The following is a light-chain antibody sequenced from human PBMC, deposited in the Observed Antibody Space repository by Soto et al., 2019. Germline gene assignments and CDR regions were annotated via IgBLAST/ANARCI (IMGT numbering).Light chain of an antibody. CDR2: EVS. J-gene: IGLJ3*02. CDR3: SSYTTSSTWV. Sequence: QSVLTQPASVSGSPGQSITISCTGTSSDVGAYNYVSWYQQHPGEAPKLMIYEVSNRPSGVSNRFSGSKSANTASLTISGLQTDDEADYYCSSYTTSSTWVFGGGTQLTVL. CDR1: SSDVGAYNY. V-gene: IGLV2-14*01.